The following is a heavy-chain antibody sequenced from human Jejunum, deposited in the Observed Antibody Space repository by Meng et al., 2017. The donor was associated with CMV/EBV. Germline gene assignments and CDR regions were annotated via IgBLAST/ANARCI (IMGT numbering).Heavy chain of an antibody. CDR1: RFTVSSNF. CDR2: IYTGGST. V-gene: IGHV3-53*01. D-gene: IGHD3-10*01. Sequence: AASRFTVSSNFMTWVRQAPGKGLEWVSVIYTGGSTYYADSVKGRFTISRDNSKNTLYLQMNSLRAEDTAVYYCAREGPPYGSDLWGQGTRVTVSS. CDR3: AREGPPYGSDL. J-gene: IGHJ5*02.